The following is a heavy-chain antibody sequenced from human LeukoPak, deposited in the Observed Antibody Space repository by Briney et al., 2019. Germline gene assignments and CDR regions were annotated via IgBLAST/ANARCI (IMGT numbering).Heavy chain of an antibody. CDR1: GFTFSDYY. J-gene: IGHJ4*02. D-gene: IGHD3-22*01. CDR2: ISSSGSTI. CDR3: ASGYYDSSGYYRDY. V-gene: IGHV3-11*01. Sequence: PGGSLRLSCAASGFTFSDYYMSWIRQAPGKGLEWVSYISSSGSTIYYADSVKGRSTISRDNAKNSLYLQMNSLRAEDTAVYYCASGYYDSSGYYRDYWGQGTLVTVSS.